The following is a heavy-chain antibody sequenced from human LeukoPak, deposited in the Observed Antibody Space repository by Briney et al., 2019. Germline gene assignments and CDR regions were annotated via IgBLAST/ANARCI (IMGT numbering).Heavy chain of an antibody. CDR2: ISSSSNYI. V-gene: IGHV3-21*04. Sequence: GGSLRLSCVASGFTFSSQSMNWVRQAPGKGLEWVSSISSSSNYIYYADSVKGRFTISRDNAKNSLYLQMNSLRVEDTAVYYCAKGDTTWELPHDYWGQGTLVTVSS. J-gene: IGHJ4*02. CDR1: GFTFSSQS. CDR3: AKGDTTWELPHDY. D-gene: IGHD1-26*01.